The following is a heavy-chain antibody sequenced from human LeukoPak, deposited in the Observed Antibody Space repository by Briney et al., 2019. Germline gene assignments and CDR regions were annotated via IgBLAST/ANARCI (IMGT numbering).Heavy chain of an antibody. CDR1: GGSFSGYY. D-gene: IGHD5-24*01. CDR2: INHSGST. J-gene: IGHJ4*02. Sequence: SETLSLTCAVYGGSFSGYYWSWIRQPPGKGLEWIGEINHSGSTNYNPSLKSRATISVDTSKNQFSLKLSSVTAADTAVYYCARGAGYNSFDYWGQGTLVTVSS. V-gene: IGHV4-34*01. CDR3: ARGAGYNSFDY.